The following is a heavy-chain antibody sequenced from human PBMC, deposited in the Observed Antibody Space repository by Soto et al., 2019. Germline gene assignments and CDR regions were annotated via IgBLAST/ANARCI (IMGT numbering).Heavy chain of an antibody. J-gene: IGHJ6*03. V-gene: IGHV1-24*01. CDR1: GYTLTELS. CDR3: ATAGKSSTSYVDTDYYYYYMDV. D-gene: IGHD2-2*01. CDR2: FDPEDGET. Sequence: ASVKVSCKVSGYTLTELSMHWVRQAPGKGLEWMGGFDPEDGETIYAQKFQGRVTMTEDTSTDTAYMELSSLRSEDTAVYYCATAGKSSTSYVDTDYYYYYMDVWGKGTKVTVSS.